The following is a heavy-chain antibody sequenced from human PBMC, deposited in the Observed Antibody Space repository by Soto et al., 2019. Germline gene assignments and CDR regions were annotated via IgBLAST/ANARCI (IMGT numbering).Heavy chain of an antibody. CDR3: AQCPLGVNDYSGMDV. J-gene: IGHJ6*02. Sequence: QVQLVQSGAEVKKPGSSVKVSCKASGGTFSSYAINWVRQAPGQGLEWMGGIIPIFATADYAQKFQGRVTITADESTSTAYMELSSLRSEDTAVYYCAQCPLGVNDYSGMDVWGQGTTVTVSS. D-gene: IGHD3-16*01. V-gene: IGHV1-69*12. CDR2: IIPIFATA. CDR1: GGTFSSYA.